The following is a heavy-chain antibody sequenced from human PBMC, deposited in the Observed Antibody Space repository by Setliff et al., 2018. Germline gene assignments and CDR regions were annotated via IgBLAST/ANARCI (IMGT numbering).Heavy chain of an antibody. Sequence: SGPTLVNPTQTPTLTCSFSGFSLKISGVGVGWIRQPPGKALEWLALIYWNDVKRYSTSLKTRLTISKDTSKNQVVLTMTNMDPVDTATYYCARIRKGYTGYEGFDYWGQGTLVTVSS. CDR2: IYWNDVK. D-gene: IGHD5-12*01. CDR3: ARIRKGYTGYEGFDY. V-gene: IGHV2-5*01. CDR1: GFSLKISGVG. J-gene: IGHJ4*02.